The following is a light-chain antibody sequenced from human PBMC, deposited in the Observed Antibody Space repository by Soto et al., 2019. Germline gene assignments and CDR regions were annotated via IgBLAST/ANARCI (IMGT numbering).Light chain of an antibody. J-gene: IGKJ3*01. CDR2: WAS. CDR1: QSVLYRSNNKNY. V-gene: IGKV4-1*01. CDR3: QQYYSNPIT. Sequence: DIVMTQSPDSLAMSLGERATINCKSSQSVLYRSNNKNYLAWYQQKPGQPPKLLIYWASTRESGVPDRFSGSGSGTDFTLTISSLQAEDVAVYYCQQYYSNPITFGPGTKVDIK.